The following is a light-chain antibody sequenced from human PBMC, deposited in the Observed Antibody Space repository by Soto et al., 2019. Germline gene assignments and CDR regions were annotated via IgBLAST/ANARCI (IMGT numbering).Light chain of an antibody. Sequence: QSSLTQPPSASGSPVQSVTISCTGTSSDVCGYIFFAWYQQHPSKSPKLMIYDVNKRPSGVPDRFSGSKSDNTASLTVSGLQAEDEADYYGVSYAGXTYVFGTGTKVXV. V-gene: IGLV2-8*01. J-gene: IGLJ1*01. CDR3: VSYAGXTYV. CDR2: DVN. CDR1: SSDVCGYIF.